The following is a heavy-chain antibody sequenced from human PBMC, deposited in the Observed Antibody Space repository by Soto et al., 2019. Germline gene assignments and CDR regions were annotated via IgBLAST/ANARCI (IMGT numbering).Heavy chain of an antibody. CDR2: INPSGEHT. Sequence: QVQLVQSGAEVKQPGTSVKVSCQASGYSFKDHYMHWVRQAPGRGLEWVGIINPSGEHTNYAQQFRGRVAMTRDTSTSTAYMELRSLRSDDTAVYFCARISCKGGSCYFDFDHWGQGTLVTVSS. J-gene: IGHJ4*02. V-gene: IGHV1-46*02. CDR3: ARISCKGGSCYFDFDH. D-gene: IGHD2-15*01. CDR1: GYSFKDHY.